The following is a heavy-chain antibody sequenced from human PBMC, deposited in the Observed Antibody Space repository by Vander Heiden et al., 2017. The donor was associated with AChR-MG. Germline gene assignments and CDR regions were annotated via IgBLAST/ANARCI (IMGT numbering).Heavy chain of an antibody. CDR3: AKGSSSCRGRFTYDFDY. Sequence: EVQLLASGGGLVQPGGSLSLSCAASGFTFSSYARSWVRQAPGKGLEWVSASSGSGGRTYYADSVKGRFTISRDNSKNTLYLQMNSLRAEDTAVYYCAKGSSSCRGRFTYDFDYWGQGTLVTVSS. D-gene: IGHD2-2*01. CDR2: SSGSGGRT. V-gene: IGHV3-23*01. CDR1: GFTFSSYA. J-gene: IGHJ4*02.